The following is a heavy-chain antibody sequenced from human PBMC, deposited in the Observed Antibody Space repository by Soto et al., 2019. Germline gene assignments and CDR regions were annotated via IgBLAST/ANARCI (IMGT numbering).Heavy chain of an antibody. Sequence: EVQLLESRGGLVQPGGSLRLSCAASGFTFSSYAMSWVRQAPGKGLEWVSAISGSGGSTYYADSVKGRFTISRDNSKNTLYLQMNSLRAEDTAVYYCASQYSSSWYKGWYFQHWGQGTLVTVSS. CDR2: ISGSGGST. CDR3: ASQYSSSWYKGWYFQH. CDR1: GFTFSSYA. J-gene: IGHJ1*01. D-gene: IGHD6-13*01. V-gene: IGHV3-23*01.